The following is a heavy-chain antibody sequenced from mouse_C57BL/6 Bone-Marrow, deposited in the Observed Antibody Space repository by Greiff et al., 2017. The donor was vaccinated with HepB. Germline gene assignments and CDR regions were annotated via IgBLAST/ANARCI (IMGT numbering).Heavy chain of an antibody. D-gene: IGHD1-1*01. CDR3: ARRIEFPYYYGSSYFDY. CDR1: GYTFTSYW. Sequence: VQLQQPGAELVKPGASVKLSCKASGYTFTSYWMHWVKQRPGRGLEWIGRIDPNSGGTKYNEKFKSKATLTVDKPSSTAYMQLSSLTSEDSAVYYCARRIEFPYYYGSSYFDYWGQGTTLTVSS. CDR2: IDPNSGGT. J-gene: IGHJ2*01. V-gene: IGHV1-72*01.